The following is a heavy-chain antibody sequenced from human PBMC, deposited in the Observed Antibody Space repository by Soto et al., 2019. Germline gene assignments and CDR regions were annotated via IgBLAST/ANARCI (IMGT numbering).Heavy chain of an antibody. J-gene: IGHJ4*02. CDR3: ERQGDNFNVLDY. CDR1: GFTFSDYY. V-gene: IGHV3-11*06. Sequence: PGGSLRLSCAASGFTFSDYYMSWVRQAPGRGLEWISYSSNSGTFARYATSVKGRFSISRDNANNSLYLEMNSLRVEDTAVYYCERQGDNFNVLDYWGQGTPVTVSS. D-gene: IGHD1-1*01. CDR2: SSNSGTFA.